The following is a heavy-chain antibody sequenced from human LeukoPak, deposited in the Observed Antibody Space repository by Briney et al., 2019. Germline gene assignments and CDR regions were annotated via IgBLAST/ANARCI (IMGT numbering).Heavy chain of an antibody. D-gene: IGHD5-18*01. V-gene: IGHV4-39*07. Sequence: PSETLSLTCTVSGGSISSSSYYWGWIRQPPGKGLEWIGSIYYSGSTYYNPFLKSRVTISVDTSKNQFSLKLGSVTAADTAVYYCARVGYTRPADYWGQGTLVTVSS. J-gene: IGHJ4*02. CDR2: IYYSGST. CDR3: ARVGYTRPADY. CDR1: GGSISSSSYY.